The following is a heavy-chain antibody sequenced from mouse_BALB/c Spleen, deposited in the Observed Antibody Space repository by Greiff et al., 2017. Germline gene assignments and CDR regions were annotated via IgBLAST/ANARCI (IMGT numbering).Heavy chain of an antibody. V-gene: IGHV3-2*02. J-gene: IGHJ1*01. CDR2: ISYSGST. CDR3: ARWSYYYGSSYWYFDV. Sequence: EVKLMESGPGLVKPSQSLSLTCTVTGYSITSDYAWNWIRQFPGNKLEWMGYISYSGSTSYNPSLKSRISITRDTSKNQFFLQLNSVTTEDTATYYCARWSYYYGSSYWYFDVWGAGTTVTVSS. D-gene: IGHD1-1*01. CDR1: GYSITSDYA.